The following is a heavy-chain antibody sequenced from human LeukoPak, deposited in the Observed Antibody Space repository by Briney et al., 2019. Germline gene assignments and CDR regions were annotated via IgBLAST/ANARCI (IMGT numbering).Heavy chain of an antibody. CDR1: GGSISSYY. V-gene: IGHV4-59*01. D-gene: IGHD1-26*01. CDR2: IYYSGST. CDR3: ARYSGSYYDAFDI. J-gene: IGHJ3*02. Sequence: PSETLSLTCTVSGGSISSYYWSWIRQPPGKGLEWIGYIYYSGSTNYNPSLKSRVTISVDTSKNQFSLKLSSVTAADTAVYCCARYSGSYYDAFDIWGQGTMVTVSS.